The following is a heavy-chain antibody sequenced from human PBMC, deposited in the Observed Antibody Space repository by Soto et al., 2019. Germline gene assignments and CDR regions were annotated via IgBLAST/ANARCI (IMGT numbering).Heavy chain of an antibody. Sequence: GGSLRLSCAASGFTFSDYYMSWIRQAPGKGLEWVSYISSSGSTIYYADSVKGRFTISRDNAKNSLYLQMNSLRAEDTAVYYCARDGGGLRFLEWSSLTYYYYYMDVWGKGTTVTVSS. J-gene: IGHJ6*03. V-gene: IGHV3-11*01. CDR3: ARDGGGLRFLEWSSLTYYYYYMDV. CDR2: ISSSGSTI. D-gene: IGHD3-3*01. CDR1: GFTFSDYY.